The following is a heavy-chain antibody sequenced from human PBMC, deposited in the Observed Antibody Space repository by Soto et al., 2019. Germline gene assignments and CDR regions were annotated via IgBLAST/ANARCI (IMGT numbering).Heavy chain of an antibody. Sequence: QVTLKESGPVLVKPTETLTLTCTVSGFSLSNARMGVSWIRQPPGKALEWLAHIFSNDEKTYSTSLKSRLTTSKDTTKSQVVLTRTNMDPVDTATYYCARSHDYSNYVPWFDPWGQGTLVTVSS. CDR3: ARSHDYSNYVPWFDP. J-gene: IGHJ5*02. CDR2: IFSNDEK. CDR1: GFSLSNARMG. V-gene: IGHV2-26*01. D-gene: IGHD4-4*01.